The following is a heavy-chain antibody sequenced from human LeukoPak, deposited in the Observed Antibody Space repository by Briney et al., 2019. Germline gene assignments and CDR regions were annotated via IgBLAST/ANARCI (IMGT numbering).Heavy chain of an antibody. J-gene: IGHJ4*02. V-gene: IGHV3-30*02. CDR3: AKVPPGCSTTNCYNPFDY. Sequence: RGPLRLSCAASGFTFSTFGMHWVRQTPGKGLEWVAYIRYDGDNKYYVDSVKGRFTISRDNSKNTLYLQMNSLRTEDTAVYYCAKVPPGCSTTNCYNPFDYWGQGTLVTVSS. D-gene: IGHD2-2*02. CDR1: GFTFSTFG. CDR2: IRYDGDNK.